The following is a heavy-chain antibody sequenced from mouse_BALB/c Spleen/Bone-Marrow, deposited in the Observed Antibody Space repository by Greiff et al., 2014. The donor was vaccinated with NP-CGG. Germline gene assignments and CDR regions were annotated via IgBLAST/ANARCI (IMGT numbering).Heavy chain of an antibody. CDR3: ARSTMITEGFAY. CDR1: GFSLTSYG. V-gene: IGHV2-9*02. CDR2: IWAGGST. J-gene: IGHJ3*01. Sequence: VQVVESGPGLVAPSQSLSITCTVSGFSLTSYGVHWVRQPPGKGLEWLGVIWAGGSTNYNSALMSRLSISKDNSKSQVCLKMNSLQTDDTAMYYCARSTMITEGFAYWGQGTLVTVSA. D-gene: IGHD2-4*01.